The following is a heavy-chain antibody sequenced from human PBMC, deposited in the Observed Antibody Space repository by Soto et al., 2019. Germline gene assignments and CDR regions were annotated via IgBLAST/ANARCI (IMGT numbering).Heavy chain of an antibody. CDR1: GFPFSTYP. J-gene: IGHJ4*02. CDR3: TRDLSH. CDR2: INSASTTT. Sequence: GGSLRLSCAASGFPFSTYPMHWVHQAPGKGLEWISYINSASTTTFHADSVKGRFTVSRDNAKSSVYLQLTSLRHEDTAVYYCTRDLSHWGQGTLVTVSS. V-gene: IGHV3-48*02.